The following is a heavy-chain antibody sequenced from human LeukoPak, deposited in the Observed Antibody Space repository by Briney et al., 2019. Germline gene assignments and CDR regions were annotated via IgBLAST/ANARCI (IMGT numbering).Heavy chain of an antibody. J-gene: IGHJ4*02. D-gene: IGHD6-6*01. Sequence: GGSLRLSCAASGFTFRNHWMHWVRHTPGKGLVWVSRISSDGSSTTYADSVKGRFTISRDNAKNTLYLQMNNLRAEGTAMYYCARDQRVTGRPDIDYWGQGTLVIVSS. V-gene: IGHV3-74*03. CDR3: ARDQRVTGRPDIDY. CDR1: GFTFRNHW. CDR2: ISSDGSST.